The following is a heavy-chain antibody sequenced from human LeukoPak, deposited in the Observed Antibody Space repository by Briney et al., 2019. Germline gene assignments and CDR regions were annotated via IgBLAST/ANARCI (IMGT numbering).Heavy chain of an antibody. Sequence: QAGGSLRLSCAASGFTFSSYGMHWVRQAPGKGLEGVAVISYDGSNKYYADSVKGRFTISRDNSKNTLYLQMNSLRAEDTAVYYCAKNPTAMVTYYFDYWGQGTLATVSS. D-gene: IGHD5-18*01. CDR2: ISYDGSNK. V-gene: IGHV3-30*18. CDR3: AKNPTAMVTYYFDY. CDR1: GFTFSSYG. J-gene: IGHJ4*02.